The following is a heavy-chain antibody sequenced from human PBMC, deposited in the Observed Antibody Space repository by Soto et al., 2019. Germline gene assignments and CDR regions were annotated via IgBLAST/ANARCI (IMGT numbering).Heavy chain of an antibody. D-gene: IGHD3-3*01. CDR1: GDTFTSYY. V-gene: IGHV1-46*01. CDR2: INPHGGST. J-gene: IGHJ5*02. Sequence: ASVKVSCKAPGDTFTSYYLNWLRQAPGQGLEWMGVINPHGGSTKYAQKFQGRITMTRDTSRSTVYMELSSLRSDDTAIYYCARSSGGNFGIIIEGSNWFDPWGQGTLVTVSS. CDR3: ARSSGGNFGIIIEGSNWFDP.